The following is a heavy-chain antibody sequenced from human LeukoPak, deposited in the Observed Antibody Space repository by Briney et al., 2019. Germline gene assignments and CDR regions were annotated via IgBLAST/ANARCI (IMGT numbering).Heavy chain of an antibody. CDR1: GFTFSSYA. Sequence: GGSLRLSCAASGFTFSSYAMSWVRQAPGKGLEWVSAISGSGGSTYYADSVKGRFTISRDNSKNTLYLQMNSLRAEDTAVYYCAKDRYSSGWYFYAFDTWGQGTMVTVSS. D-gene: IGHD6-19*01. CDR2: ISGSGGST. CDR3: AKDRYSSGWYFYAFDT. J-gene: IGHJ3*02. V-gene: IGHV3-23*01.